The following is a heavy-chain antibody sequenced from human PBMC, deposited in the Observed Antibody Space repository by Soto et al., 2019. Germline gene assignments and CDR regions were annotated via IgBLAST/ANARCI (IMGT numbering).Heavy chain of an antibody. D-gene: IGHD4-17*01. J-gene: IGHJ4*02. CDR2: IWYDGSNK. CDR1: GFTFSSYG. V-gene: IGHV3-33*01. CDR3: ARDSDDYGDYFDY. Sequence: QVQLVESGGGVVQPGRSLRLSCAASGFTFSSYGMHWVRQAPGKGLEWVAVIWYDGSNKYYADSVKGRFTISRDNSKNTLYLQMNSLRAEDTAVYYCARDSDDYGDYFDYWGQGTLVTVSS.